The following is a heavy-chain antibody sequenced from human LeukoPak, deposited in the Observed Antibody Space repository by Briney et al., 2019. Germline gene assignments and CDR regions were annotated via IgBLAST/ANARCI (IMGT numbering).Heavy chain of an antibody. Sequence: GGSLRLSCAASGFTFSSYAMSWVRQAPGMRLEWVSTISSSGDSTNYADSVEGRFTISRDNSKNTLYLEMNSLRAEDTAVYYCAKDAGGYSYGSRIYNWFDPWGQGTLVTVSS. J-gene: IGHJ5*02. CDR1: GFTFSSYA. CDR2: ISSSGDST. D-gene: IGHD5-18*01. V-gene: IGHV3-23*01. CDR3: AKDAGGYSYGSRIYNWFDP.